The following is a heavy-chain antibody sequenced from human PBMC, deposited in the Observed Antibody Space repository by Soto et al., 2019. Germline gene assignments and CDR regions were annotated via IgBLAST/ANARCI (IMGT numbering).Heavy chain of an antibody. V-gene: IGHV1-18*04. CDR3: ATSYDSGLDP. CDR2: ISPKNGNT. Sequence: ASVKASCKASGYSFSTYDISWLRQAPGQGPEWMGRISPKNGNTNYAQNFQDRVTMTADTSSSTAYMELRGLRSDDTAKYYCATSYDSGLDPWGQGTLVTVSS. J-gene: IGHJ5*02. D-gene: IGHD3-10*01. CDR1: GYSFSTYD.